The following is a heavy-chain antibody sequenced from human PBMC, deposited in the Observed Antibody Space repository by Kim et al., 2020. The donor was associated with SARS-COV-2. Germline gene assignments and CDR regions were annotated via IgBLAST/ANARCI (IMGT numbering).Heavy chain of an antibody. CDR2: ST. J-gene: IGHJ4*02. D-gene: IGHD1-26*01. Sequence: STSYADPVTGRFTISRDNSKNTAYLQMNSLRVEDTALYYCTRAGASDYWGQGTLVTVSS. CDR3: TRAGASDY. V-gene: IGHV3-23*01.